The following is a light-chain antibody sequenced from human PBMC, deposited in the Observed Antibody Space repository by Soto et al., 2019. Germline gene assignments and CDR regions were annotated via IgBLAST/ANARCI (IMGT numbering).Light chain of an antibody. CDR2: AAS. J-gene: IGKJ4*01. CDR3: QQYYSYPQLT. Sequence: AIRMTQSPSSFSASTGDRVTITCRASQGISSYLAWYQQKPGKAPKLLIYAASSLQSGVPSRFSGSVSGTDFTLTISCLQSEDFATYYCQQYYSYPQLTFGGGTKVEIK. CDR1: QGISSY. V-gene: IGKV1-8*01.